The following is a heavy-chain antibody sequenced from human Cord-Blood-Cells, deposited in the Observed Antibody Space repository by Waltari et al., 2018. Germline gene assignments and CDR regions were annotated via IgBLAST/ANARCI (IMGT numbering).Heavy chain of an antibody. Sequence: QVQLVQSGAEVKKPGASVKVSCKASGYTLPSYAMHWVRQSPGQRLEWMGWINAGNGNTKYSQKFQGRVTITRDTSASTAYMELSSLRSEDTAVYYCARVRPAAISFRAGYYYYGMDVWGQGTTVTISS. CDR1: GYTLPSYA. D-gene: IGHD2-2*01. J-gene: IGHJ6*02. CDR2: INAGNGNT. V-gene: IGHV1-3*01. CDR3: ARVRPAAISFRAGYYYYGMDV.